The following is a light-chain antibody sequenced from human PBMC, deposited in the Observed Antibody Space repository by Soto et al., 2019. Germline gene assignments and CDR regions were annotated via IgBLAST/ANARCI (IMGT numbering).Light chain of an antibody. J-gene: IGKJ1*01. Sequence: DIQLTQSPSFLSASVGDRVTITCRASQGIGSILAWYQQKPGKAPRLLIYSASTLQSGVSLRFSGSGSGTEFTLTISSLQSEDCATYYCQQFNSYPPTFGQGTKVEIK. CDR2: SAS. CDR1: QGIGSI. CDR3: QQFNSYPPT. V-gene: IGKV1-9*01.